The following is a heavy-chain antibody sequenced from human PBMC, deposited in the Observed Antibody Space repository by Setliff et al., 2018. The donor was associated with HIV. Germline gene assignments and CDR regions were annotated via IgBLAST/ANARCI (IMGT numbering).Heavy chain of an antibody. V-gene: IGHV1-69*10. J-gene: IGHJ4*02. CDR3: AGGWRATLNGPFGY. D-gene: IGHD3-3*01. CDR1: GGTFISYA. Sequence: SVKVSCKASGGTFISYAFTWVRQAPGHGLEWMGGFTPILGIPTYAQKVQGRVTITADTSTSTAYMELGSLRSEATAVYYCAGGWRATLNGPFGYWGQGTLVTVSS. CDR2: FTPILGIP.